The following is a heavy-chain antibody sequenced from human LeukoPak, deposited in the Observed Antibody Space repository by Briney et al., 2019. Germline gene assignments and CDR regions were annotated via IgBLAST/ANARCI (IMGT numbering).Heavy chain of an antibody. CDR1: GDSISIYY. CDR3: ARVRGYSYGYLDY. D-gene: IGHD5-18*01. Sequence: SETLSLTCTVSGDSISIYYWTWIRRPPGKRLEWIGYMSNSGSTNYNPSLKSRVTVSVDTSKKQVSLKLRSVTAADTAVYYCARVRGYSYGYLDYWGQGTLVTVSS. CDR2: MSNSGST. J-gene: IGHJ4*02. V-gene: IGHV4-59*08.